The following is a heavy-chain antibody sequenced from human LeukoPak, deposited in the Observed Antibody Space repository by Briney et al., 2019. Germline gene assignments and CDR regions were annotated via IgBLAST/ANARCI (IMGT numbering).Heavy chain of an antibody. CDR1: GFKFSTFG. CDR3: TTDFYGDYVDPQTTYYYYMDV. CDR2: ISKDGDYK. J-gene: IGHJ6*03. Sequence: GGSLRLSCVGSGFKFSTFGMYWVRQAPGKGLEWVAVISKDGDYKFYGDSVKGRMTISRDNTKNTLYLQMNSLKTEDTAVYYCTTDFYGDYVDPQTTYYYYMDVWGKGTTVTVSS. D-gene: IGHD4-17*01. V-gene: IGHV3-30*03.